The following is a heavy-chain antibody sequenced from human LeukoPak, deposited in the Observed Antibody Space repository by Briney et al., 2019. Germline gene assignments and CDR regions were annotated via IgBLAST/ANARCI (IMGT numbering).Heavy chain of an antibody. J-gene: IGHJ5*02. CDR2: INHSGST. CDR3: AKVMNGDYDWFDP. CDR1: GGSSSGYY. Sequence: SETLSLTCAVYGGSSSGYYWSWIRQPPGKGLEWIGEINHSGSTNYNPSLKSRVTISVDTSKNQFSLKLSSVTAADTAVYYCAKVMNGDYDWFDPWGQGTLVTVSS. V-gene: IGHV4-34*01. D-gene: IGHD4-17*01.